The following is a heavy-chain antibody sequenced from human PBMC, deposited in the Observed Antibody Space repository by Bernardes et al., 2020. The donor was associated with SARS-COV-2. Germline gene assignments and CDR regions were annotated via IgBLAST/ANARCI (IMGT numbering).Heavy chain of an antibody. Sequence: SLRLSCAASGFTFSSYAMHWVRQAPGKGLEWVAVISYDGSNKYYADSVKGRFTISRDNSKNTLYLQMNSLRAEDTAVYYCARPLVVPAAIFDYWGQGTLVTVSS. J-gene: IGHJ4*02. V-gene: IGHV3-30-3*01. D-gene: IGHD2-2*02. CDR3: ARPLVVPAAIFDY. CDR2: ISYDGSNK. CDR1: GFTFSSYA.